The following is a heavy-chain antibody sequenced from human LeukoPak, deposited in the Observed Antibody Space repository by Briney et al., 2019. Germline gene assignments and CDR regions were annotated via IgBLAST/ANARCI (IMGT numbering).Heavy chain of an antibody. CDR2: ISYDGSNK. J-gene: IGHJ4*02. CDR3: AKDVCGGDCYTFDF. V-gene: IGHV3-30*18. D-gene: IGHD2-21*02. CDR1: RFTLSSSG. Sequence: GGSLRLSCAASRFTLSSSGMHWVRQAPGKGLEWVAVISYDGSNKYYADSVKGRFTISRDNSKNTLYLQMNSLRAEDTAVYYCAKDVCGGDCYTFDFWGQGTLVTVSS.